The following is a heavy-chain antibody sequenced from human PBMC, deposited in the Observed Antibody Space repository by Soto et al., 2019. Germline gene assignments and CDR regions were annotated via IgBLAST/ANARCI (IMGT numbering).Heavy chain of an antibody. CDR1: GGTLGRYS. D-gene: IGHD2-2*01. CDR3: AREDRDRETGLVPAAIDGMDV. V-gene: IGHV1-69*08. Sequence: QVQLVQSGAEVKKPGSSVKVSCKASGGTLGRYSITWVRQAPGHGLEWIGRIIPIFGIASYAQKFQGRVTITADESTSTAYMELSSLRSDDTAVYYCAREDRDRETGLVPAAIDGMDVWGQGTTVTVSS. J-gene: IGHJ6*02. CDR2: IIPIFGIA.